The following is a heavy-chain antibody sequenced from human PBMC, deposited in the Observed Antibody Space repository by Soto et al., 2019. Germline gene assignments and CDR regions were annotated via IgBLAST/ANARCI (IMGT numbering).Heavy chain of an antibody. D-gene: IGHD3-22*01. CDR2: IYSGETT. Sequence: GGSLGLSCAASGFNVNSDYMNWVRQTPGKGLEWVASIYSGETTYYADSVRGRFTISRDNSKNTLYLQMNSLRAEDTAVYYCAKVINYYDSSGYYYFDYWGQGTLVTVS. V-gene: IGHV3-53*01. CDR1: GFNVNSDY. CDR3: AKVINYYDSSGYYYFDY. J-gene: IGHJ4*02.